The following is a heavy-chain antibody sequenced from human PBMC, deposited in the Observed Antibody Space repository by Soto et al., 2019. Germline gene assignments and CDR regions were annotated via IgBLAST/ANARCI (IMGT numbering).Heavy chain of an antibody. CDR3: ASYYYGSGSMMYYFEY. CDR1: GFTFSNYA. D-gene: IGHD3-10*01. J-gene: IGHJ4*02. Sequence: EVQLLESGGGLVQPGGSLRLSCAASGFTFSNYAMSWVRQAPGKGLEWVSAISVGGGSTYYADFVKGRFTISRDNSKNTLYLQMNSLRAEDTAVYYCASYYYGSGSMMYYFEYWGQGTLVTVSS. CDR2: ISVGGGST. V-gene: IGHV3-23*01.